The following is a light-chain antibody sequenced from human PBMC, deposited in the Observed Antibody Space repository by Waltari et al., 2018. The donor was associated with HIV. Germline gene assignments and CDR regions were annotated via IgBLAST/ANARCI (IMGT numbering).Light chain of an antibody. J-gene: IGKJ5*01. CDR1: ETMSSSW. CDR2: GAT. V-gene: IGKV3-20*01. CDR3: QRFERSCT. Sequence: ENVLTQSPGTIYLSPGERATLSCSANETMSSSWLAWYQQKPGQAPRLLIYGATNRAPDIPDRFSGSGSGTDFTLTITGLDTEDFAVYYWQRFERSCTFGQGTRLEMK.